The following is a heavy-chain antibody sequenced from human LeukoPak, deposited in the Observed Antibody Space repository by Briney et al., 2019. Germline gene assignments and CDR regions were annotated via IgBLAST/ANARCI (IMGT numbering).Heavy chain of an antibody. Sequence: GGSLRLSCAASGLTFSGYWMNWVRQAPGKGLEWVANIKPDGSEKYYVDSVKGRFTISRDNAKNSLCLQMTSLRAEDTDVYYCARGSGDYSGQGTLVTVSS. CDR2: IKPDGSEK. CDR1: GLTFSGYW. J-gene: IGHJ4*02. V-gene: IGHV3-7*04. CDR3: ARGSGDY.